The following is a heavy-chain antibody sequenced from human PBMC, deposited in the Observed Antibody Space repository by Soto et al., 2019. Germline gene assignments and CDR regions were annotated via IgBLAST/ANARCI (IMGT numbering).Heavy chain of an antibody. J-gene: IGHJ4*02. V-gene: IGHV4-59*01. CDR3: ARRVGYGIAVAGSNSYYFDY. D-gene: IGHD6-19*01. Sequence: PPETLSLTCTVSGGSISSYYWSWIRQPPGKGLEWIGYIYYSGSTNYNPSLKSRVTISVDTSKNQFSLKLSSVTAADTAVYYCARRVGYGIAVAGSNSYYFDYWGQGTLVTVSS. CDR2: IYYSGST. CDR1: GGSISSYY.